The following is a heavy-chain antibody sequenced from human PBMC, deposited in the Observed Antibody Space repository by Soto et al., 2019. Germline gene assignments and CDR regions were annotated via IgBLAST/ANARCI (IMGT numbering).Heavy chain of an antibody. CDR2: IYPGDSDT. J-gene: IGHJ4*02. CDR1: GYTFSSYW. CDR3: ARLDDFLTRYYPY. V-gene: IGHV5-51*01. Sequence: GEALKISCKGSGYTFSSYWIGWVRQMPGKGLEWMGIIYPGDSDTTYSPSFQGQVTISADKSISTAYLQWSSLKASDTAMYYCARLDDFLTRYYPYWGQGTLVPVSS. D-gene: IGHD3-9*01.